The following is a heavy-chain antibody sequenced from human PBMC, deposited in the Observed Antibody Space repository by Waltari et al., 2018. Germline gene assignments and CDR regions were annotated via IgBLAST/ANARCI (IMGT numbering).Heavy chain of an antibody. CDR3: ARPPTVTTAYFDL. Sequence: QVQLVQSGAEVKKPGASVKVSCKASGYTFTGYYMHWVRQAPGQGLEWRGRGNPNRGGTNYAQKFQGRVTMTRDTSISTAYMGLSRLRSDDTAVYYCARPPTVTTAYFDLWGRGTLVTVSS. V-gene: IGHV1-2*06. J-gene: IGHJ2*01. D-gene: IGHD4-17*01. CDR1: GYTFTGYY. CDR2: GNPNRGGT.